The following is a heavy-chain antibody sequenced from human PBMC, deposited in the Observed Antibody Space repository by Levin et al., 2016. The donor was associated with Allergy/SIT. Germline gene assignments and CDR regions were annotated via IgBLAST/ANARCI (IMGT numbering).Heavy chain of an antibody. CDR3: AKDAVGTIDY. J-gene: IGHJ4*02. Sequence: GESLKISCAASGFAFSSYSMHWVRQTPAKGLQWVAAISHDGGKIFYADSVRGRFTISRENSRNTLYLQMNSLRGEDTAVYYCAKDAVGTIDYWGQGTLVTVSS. CDR2: ISHDGGKI. CDR1: GFAFSSYS. D-gene: IGHD6-13*01. V-gene: IGHV3-30*04.